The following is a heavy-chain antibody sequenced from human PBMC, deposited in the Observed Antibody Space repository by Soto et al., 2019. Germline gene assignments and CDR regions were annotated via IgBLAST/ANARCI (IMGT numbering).Heavy chain of an antibody. V-gene: IGHV4-34*01. J-gene: IGHJ6*02. CDR2: INYSAST. CDR1: GGSFSIYY. Sequence: SETLSLTCSVSGGSFSIYYWNWIRHSPGKGLEWIGEINYSASTTYNPSLKSRVSISIDTSGNQFSLNLTSVTAEDTAVYYCARGRAGGYGRSSYQYCVMDVWGQGTTVTVSS. CDR3: ARGRAGGYGRSSYQYCVMDV. D-gene: IGHD2-2*01.